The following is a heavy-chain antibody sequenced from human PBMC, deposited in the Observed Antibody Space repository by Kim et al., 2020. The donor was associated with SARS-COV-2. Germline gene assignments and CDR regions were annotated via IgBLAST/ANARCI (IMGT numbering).Heavy chain of an antibody. Sequence: YAQGITGRFVFSLCTSVSTAYLQISSLKAEDTAVYYCARSRGYSYGNFDYWGQGTLVTVSS. D-gene: IGHD5-18*01. V-gene: IGHV7-4-1*02. J-gene: IGHJ4*02. CDR3: ARSRGYSYGNFDY.